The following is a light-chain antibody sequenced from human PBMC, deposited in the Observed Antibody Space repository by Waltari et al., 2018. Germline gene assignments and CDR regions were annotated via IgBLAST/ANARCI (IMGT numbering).Light chain of an antibody. V-gene: IGKV3-20*01. CDR2: AAS. Sequence: EIVLTQSPGTLSLSPGERATPSCRASQSVSSSYLVWYQQKPGQAPRLLMYAASKRATGIPDRFSGSGSGTDFTLTISRLDPEDFAVYYCQQYGRSPRYTFGQGTKLEIK. CDR1: QSVSSSY. J-gene: IGKJ2*01. CDR3: QQYGRSPRYT.